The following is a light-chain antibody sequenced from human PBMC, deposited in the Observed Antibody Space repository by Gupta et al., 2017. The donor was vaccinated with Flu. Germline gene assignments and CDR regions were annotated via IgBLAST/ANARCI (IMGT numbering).Light chain of an antibody. CDR2: EDT. V-gene: IGLV2-23*01. CDR3: FSDAGGSTLL. CDR1: RRDVGHYNL. Sequence: QSALTQPASVSGSPGQSITISCSGTRRDVGHYNLVSWYQHHPGKVPKLLMYEDTKRTAGLARRFSASKAGNTASLTISARPKDDAADYYCFSDAGGSTLLFGGGTKLTVL. J-gene: IGLJ2*01.